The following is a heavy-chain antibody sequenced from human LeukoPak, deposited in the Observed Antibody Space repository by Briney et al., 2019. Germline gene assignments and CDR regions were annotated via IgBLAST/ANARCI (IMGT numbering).Heavy chain of an antibody. CDR2: IYKIGTT. CDR1: GDSVTGYF. D-gene: IGHD2-15*01. J-gene: IGHJ4*02. V-gene: IGHV4-59*02. CDR3: VIGVGWQPDY. Sequence: SGTLSLTCTVFGDSVTGYFLNWARQPPGKGLEWIGHIYKIGTTNYNPSLKSRLTISADTSKNQFSLQLRSVTAADTAVYYCVIGVGWQPDYWGQGALVTVSS.